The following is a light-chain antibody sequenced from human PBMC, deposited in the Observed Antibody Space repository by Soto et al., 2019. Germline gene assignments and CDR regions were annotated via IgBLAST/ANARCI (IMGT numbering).Light chain of an antibody. V-gene: IGKV1-27*01. CDR3: QNYYSAPFT. Sequence: DIQMTQSPSSLSAFLGDRVTITCRSSQGISEDLVWYQQKPGKVPKLLIYAASTLQSGVPPRFSGTGSGTDFTLTISSLQPEDVATYYCQNYYSAPFTFGPGTKVDIK. J-gene: IGKJ3*01. CDR1: QGISED. CDR2: AAS.